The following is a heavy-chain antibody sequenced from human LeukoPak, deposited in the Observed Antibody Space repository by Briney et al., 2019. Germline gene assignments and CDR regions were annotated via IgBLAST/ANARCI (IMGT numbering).Heavy chain of an antibody. CDR2: ISSSSSYT. Sequence: GGSLRLSCAASGFTFSDYYMSWIRQALGKGLEWVSYISSSSSYTNYADSVKGRFTISRDNAKNSLYLQMNSLRAEDTAVYYCAREAVRGVTTDYWGQGTLVTVSS. V-gene: IGHV3-11*05. J-gene: IGHJ4*02. CDR1: GFTFSDYY. CDR3: AREAVRGVTTDY. D-gene: IGHD3-10*01.